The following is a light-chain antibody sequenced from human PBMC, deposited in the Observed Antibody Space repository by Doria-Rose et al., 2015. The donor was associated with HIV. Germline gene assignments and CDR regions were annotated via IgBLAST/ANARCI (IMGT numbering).Light chain of an antibody. CDR3: HQYGTSWT. J-gene: IGKJ1*01. V-gene: IGKV3-20*01. CDR2: DGS. Sequence: TQSPGTLPLSPGERATLSCRASQSFSSTYLAWYQQKPGQAPSLLIYDGSTRATGIPVRFSASGSGTDFTLTINRLEPEDFALYYCHQYGTSWTFGQGTKVEI. CDR1: QSFSSTY.